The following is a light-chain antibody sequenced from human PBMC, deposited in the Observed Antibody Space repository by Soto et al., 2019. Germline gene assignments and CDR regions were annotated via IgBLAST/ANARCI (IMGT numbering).Light chain of an antibody. J-gene: IGKJ1*01. Sequence: DIQMTQSPSTLSASVGDRVTITCRASQSISIWLAWYQQKPGKAPKLLIYKASSLESGVPSRFSGRGSGTEFTLTISSLQPDDFATYYCQQYSNSWTFGQGTKVEIK. CDR1: QSISIW. CDR2: KAS. CDR3: QQYSNSWT. V-gene: IGKV1-5*03.